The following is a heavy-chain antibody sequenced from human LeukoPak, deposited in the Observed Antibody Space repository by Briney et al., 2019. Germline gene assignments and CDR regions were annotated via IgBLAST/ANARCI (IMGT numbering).Heavy chain of an antibody. CDR1: GGSISSSPYY. D-gene: IGHD5-18*01. CDR2: IYYSGTT. Sequence: SETLSLTCTVSGGSISSSPYYWGWIRQPPGKGLEWIGSIYYSGTTHYNPSLESRVTISVDTSKNQYSLKLASVTAADTAIYYCAKGAGGFSYYNWFDPWGQGTLVTVSS. CDR3: AKGAGGFSYYNWFDP. J-gene: IGHJ5*02. V-gene: IGHV4-39*07.